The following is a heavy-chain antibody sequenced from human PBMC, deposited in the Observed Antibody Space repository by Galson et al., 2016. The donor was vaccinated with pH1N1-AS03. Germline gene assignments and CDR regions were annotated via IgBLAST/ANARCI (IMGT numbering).Heavy chain of an antibody. D-gene: IGHD6-25*01. J-gene: IGHJ4*02. Sequence: SLRLSCAASGFTFSRFWLNWVRQTPGKGLEWVANIKQDGSEKFYVDSLKGRFTISRDNAKNSLYLQMSSLRAEDTAIYYCARGAPGDHRLSPLWNWGQGTLVTVST. CDR3: ARGAPGDHRLSPLWN. CDR1: GFTFSRFW. V-gene: IGHV3-7*01. CDR2: IKQDGSEK.